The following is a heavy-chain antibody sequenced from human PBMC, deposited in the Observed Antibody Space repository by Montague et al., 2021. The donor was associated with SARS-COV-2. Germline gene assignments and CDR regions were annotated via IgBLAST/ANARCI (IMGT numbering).Heavy chain of an antibody. CDR1: GFTFDDYA. D-gene: IGHD1-7*01. J-gene: IGHJ4*02. Sequence: SLRLSCAASGFTFDDYAMHCVRQAPGKGLEWVSAISSNSGNIGYXDSVKGRFTISRDNAKNSLYLQMNSLRPEDTALYYCAKVLTHGELYYFDCWGQGTLVTVSS. V-gene: IGHV3-9*01. CDR2: ISSNSGNI. CDR3: AKVLTHGELYYFDC.